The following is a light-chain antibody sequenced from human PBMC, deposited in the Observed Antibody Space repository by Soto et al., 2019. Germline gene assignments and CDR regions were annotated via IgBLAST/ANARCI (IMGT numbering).Light chain of an antibody. CDR2: AAS. CDR1: PSVINSY. Sequence: EIVLTQSPGTLSLSPGERATLSCRASPSVINSYLAWYQQKPGQAPRLLIYAASIGATGIPARFSGSGSGTDFTLTISSLEPEDFAVYYCQQYGKSPGTFGQGTKVAIK. CDR3: QQYGKSPGT. J-gene: IGKJ1*01. V-gene: IGKV3-20*01.